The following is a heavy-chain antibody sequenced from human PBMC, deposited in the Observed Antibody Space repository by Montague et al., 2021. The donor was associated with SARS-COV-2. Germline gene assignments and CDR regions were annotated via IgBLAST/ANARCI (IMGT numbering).Heavy chain of an antibody. CDR2: ISTTSSTI. CDR3: VRASGTAILSNWFDP. D-gene: IGHD5-18*01. CDR1: GFTFSYYE. Sequence: SLRLSCAASGFTFSYYEMNWVRQAPGKGLEWVSYISTTSSTIYYADSVKGRFTISRDNAKNSLYLQMNSLRAEDTALYYCVRASGTAILSNWFDPWGQGTLVTVSS. V-gene: IGHV3-48*03. J-gene: IGHJ5*02.